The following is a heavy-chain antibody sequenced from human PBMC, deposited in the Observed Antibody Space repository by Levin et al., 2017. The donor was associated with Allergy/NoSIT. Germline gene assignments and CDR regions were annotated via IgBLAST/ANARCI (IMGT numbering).Heavy chain of an antibody. D-gene: IGHD6-19*01. V-gene: IGHV3-74*01. CDR2: INSDGSST. CDR3: AREYSSSRYFDY. Sequence: SCAASGFTFSSYWMHWVRQAPGKGLVWVSRINSDGSSTSYADSVKGRFTISRDNAKNTLYLQMNSLRAEDTAVYYCAREYSSSRYFDYWGQGTLVTVSS. CDR1: GFTFSSYW. J-gene: IGHJ4*02.